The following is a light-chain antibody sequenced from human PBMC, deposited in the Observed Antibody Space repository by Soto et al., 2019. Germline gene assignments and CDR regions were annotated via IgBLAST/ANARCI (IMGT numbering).Light chain of an antibody. CDR2: GAS. J-gene: IGKJ1*01. CDR3: HQRQSWPRT. Sequence: EIVLTQSPCTLSLSPGERATXXXXXSQSVRSRSLAWYRQKPGQAPRLLIYGASSRATGIPDRFSGSGSGTDFTLTISDVQPEDFALYYCHQRQSWPRTFGQGTKVDI. CDR1: QSVRSRS. V-gene: IGKV3-20*01.